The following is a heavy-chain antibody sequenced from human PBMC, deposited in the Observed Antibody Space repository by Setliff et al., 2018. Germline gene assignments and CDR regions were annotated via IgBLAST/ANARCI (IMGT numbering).Heavy chain of an antibody. Sequence: SVKVSCKASGGTFSSYGISWVRQAPGQGLEWMGGTIPMFGSTNYAQKFQDRVTIITDESTSTAYMELSSLRIEDTAVYYCAREGVDTRSSTDYRYYMDVWDKGTTVTVSS. CDR3: AREGVDTRSSTDYRYYMDV. V-gene: IGHV1-69*05. CDR2: TIPMFGST. J-gene: IGHJ6*03. CDR1: GGTFSSYG. D-gene: IGHD5-18*01.